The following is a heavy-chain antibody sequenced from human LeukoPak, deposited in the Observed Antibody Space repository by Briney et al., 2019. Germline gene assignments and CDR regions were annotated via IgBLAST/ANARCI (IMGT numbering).Heavy chain of an antibody. D-gene: IGHD5-24*01. Sequence: SCKASGYTFTGYYMHWVRQAPGKGLEWVAVISYDGSNKYYADSVKGRFTISRDNSKNTPYLQMNSLRAEDTAVYYCARDFKRWLQSPPDYWGQGTLVTVSS. CDR3: ARDFKRWLQSPPDY. CDR1: GYTFTGYY. CDR2: ISYDGSNK. V-gene: IGHV3-30*04. J-gene: IGHJ4*02.